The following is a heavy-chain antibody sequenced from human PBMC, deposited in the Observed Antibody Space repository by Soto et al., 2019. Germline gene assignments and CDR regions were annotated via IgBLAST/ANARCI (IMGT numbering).Heavy chain of an antibody. CDR2: MYNSGTT. D-gene: IGHD5-18*01. Sequence: QVQLQESGPGLVEPSQTLSLTCTVSGDSISSSGYFWSWIRQPPGKGLEWIGHMYNSGTTYSNPSLRGRVTISVDTSKNQFSLKLSSVTAADTAVYYCARGPDTDQVDCWGQGTLVTVSS. CDR1: GDSISSSGYF. V-gene: IGHV4-30-4*01. J-gene: IGHJ4*02. CDR3: ARGPDTDQVDC.